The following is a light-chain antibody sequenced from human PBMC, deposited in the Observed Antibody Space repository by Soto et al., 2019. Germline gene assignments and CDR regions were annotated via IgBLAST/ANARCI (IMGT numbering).Light chain of an antibody. Sequence: IQLTQSPSTLSASVGDRVTITCRASQSISGWLAWYQQKPGKAPHLLIYKASSLESGVPSRFSGSGSGTEFTLTISSLQPDDFATYYCQQYNTYSPTFGQGTKVDIK. CDR2: KAS. CDR3: QQYNTYSPT. V-gene: IGKV1-5*03. CDR1: QSISGW. J-gene: IGKJ1*01.